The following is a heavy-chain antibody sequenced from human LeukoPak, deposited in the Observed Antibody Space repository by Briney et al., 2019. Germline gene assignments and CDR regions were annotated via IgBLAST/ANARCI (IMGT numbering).Heavy chain of an antibody. Sequence: SETLSLTCTVSGGSISSYYWSWIRQPPGKVLEWIGYIYYSGSTNYNPSLKSRVTISVDTSKNQFSLKLSSVTAADTAVYYCARAYPGYSSGWYVYWFDPWGQGTLVTVSS. V-gene: IGHV4-59*01. CDR2: IYYSGST. D-gene: IGHD6-19*01. CDR3: ARAYPGYSSGWYVYWFDP. J-gene: IGHJ5*02. CDR1: GGSISSYY.